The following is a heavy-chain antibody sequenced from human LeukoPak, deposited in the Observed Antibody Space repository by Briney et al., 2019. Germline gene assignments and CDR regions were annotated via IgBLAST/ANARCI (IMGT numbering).Heavy chain of an antibody. Sequence: PGGSLRLSCAASGFTFSSYAMSWVRQAPGKGLEWVSAISGSGGSTYYADSVKGRFTISRDNSKNTLYLQMNSLRAEDTAVYYCAKMDCSSTSCSNAFDIWGQGTMLTVSS. CDR3: AKMDCSSTSCSNAFDI. D-gene: IGHD2-2*01. CDR2: ISGSGGST. V-gene: IGHV3-23*01. CDR1: GFTFSSYA. J-gene: IGHJ3*02.